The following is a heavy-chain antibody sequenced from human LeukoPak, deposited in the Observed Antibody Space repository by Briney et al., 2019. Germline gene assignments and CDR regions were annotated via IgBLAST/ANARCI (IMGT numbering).Heavy chain of an antibody. Sequence: SGTLSLTCGVSGGSISNTNWWTWVRQPPGKGLEWIGEVDLLGRTNYNPSLKSRVAISVDKSENHISLWLTSVAAADTAVYYCAREGGPYRPLDYSGQGTLVTVSS. CDR1: GGSISNTNW. CDR2: VDLLGRT. CDR3: AREGGPYRPLDY. V-gene: IGHV4-4*02. J-gene: IGHJ4*02.